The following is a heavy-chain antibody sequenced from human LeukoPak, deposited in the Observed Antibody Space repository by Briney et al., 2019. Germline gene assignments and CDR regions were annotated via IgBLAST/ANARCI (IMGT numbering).Heavy chain of an antibody. CDR2: IYYSGST. J-gene: IGHJ6*02. V-gene: IGHV4-59*01. D-gene: IGHD4-17*01. CDR3: ARVPYDYYYYYGMDV. CDR1: VGSISSYY. Sequence: PSETLSLTCTVSVGSISSYYWSWIRQPPRKGLEWVWYIYYSGSTNYNPSLKSRVNISVDTSKNQFSLKLSSVTAADTAVYYCARVPYDYYYYYGMDVWGQGTTVTVSS.